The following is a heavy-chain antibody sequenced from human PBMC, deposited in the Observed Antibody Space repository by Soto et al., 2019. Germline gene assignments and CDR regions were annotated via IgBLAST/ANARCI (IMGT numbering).Heavy chain of an antibody. CDR1: GYSISSSNW. CDR2: IYYSGTT. Sequence: SETLSLTCAVSGYSISSSNWWGWIRQPPGKGLEWIGYIYYSGTTYYNPSLKSRVTMSIDTSKNQFSLKLTSVTAVDTAVYYCARREIQGPIDYWGQGTLVT. V-gene: IGHV4-28*01. D-gene: IGHD1-26*01. CDR3: ARREIQGPIDY. J-gene: IGHJ4*02.